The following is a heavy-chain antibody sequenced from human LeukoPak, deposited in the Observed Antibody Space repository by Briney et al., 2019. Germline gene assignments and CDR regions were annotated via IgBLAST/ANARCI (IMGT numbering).Heavy chain of an antibody. D-gene: IGHD2-2*01. CDR2: INTNSGAT. Sequence: ASVKVSCKASGYTFTGYYIHWVRQAPGQGLEWMGWINTNSGATNYAQNLQGRVTMTRDTSISTAYMELNSLRSDDTALYYCTKPQPGAFEIWGQGTMVTVSP. CDR3: TKPQPGAFEI. V-gene: IGHV1-2*02. CDR1: GYTFTGYY. J-gene: IGHJ3*02.